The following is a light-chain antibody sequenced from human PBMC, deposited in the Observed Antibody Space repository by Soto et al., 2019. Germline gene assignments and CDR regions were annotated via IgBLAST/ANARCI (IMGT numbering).Light chain of an antibody. V-gene: IGKV3-20*01. CDR2: GAS. Sequence: EIVLTQSPGTLSLSPGERATLSCRASQSVSASFLAWYQQKPGQAPSLLIYGASSRATGIPDRFSGSGSGTDFTLTISRLDPKDAAVYYCQQRGTFGQGTKLEIK. J-gene: IGKJ2*02. CDR1: QSVSASF. CDR3: QQRGT.